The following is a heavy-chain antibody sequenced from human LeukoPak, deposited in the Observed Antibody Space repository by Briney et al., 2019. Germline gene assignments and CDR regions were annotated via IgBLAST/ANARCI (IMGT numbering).Heavy chain of an antibody. CDR2: ISYDGSNK. D-gene: IGHD2-21*02. V-gene: IGHV3-30*04. Sequence: HPGGSLRLSCAASGFTFSSYAMHWVRQAPGKGLEWVAVISYDGSNKYYADSMKGRFTISRDNSKNTLYLQMNSLRAEDTAVYYCAKGVKHIVVVTAQHYFDYWGQGTLVTVSS. CDR3: AKGVKHIVVVTAQHYFDY. J-gene: IGHJ4*02. CDR1: GFTFSSYA.